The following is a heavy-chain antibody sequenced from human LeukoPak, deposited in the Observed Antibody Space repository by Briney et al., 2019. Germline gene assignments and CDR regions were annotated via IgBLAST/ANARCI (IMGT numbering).Heavy chain of an antibody. J-gene: IGHJ6*03. Sequence: SETLSLTCTVSGGSISSSSYYWGWLRQPPGTGLEWIGSIYYSGSTYYNPSLKSRVTISVDTSKNQFSLKLSSVTAADTAVYYCARIINYYDSSGYYGFYYYYYMDVWGKGTTVTVSS. CDR1: GGSISSSSYY. CDR3: ARIINYYDSSGYYGFYYYYYMDV. V-gene: IGHV4-39*07. CDR2: IYYSGST. D-gene: IGHD3-22*01.